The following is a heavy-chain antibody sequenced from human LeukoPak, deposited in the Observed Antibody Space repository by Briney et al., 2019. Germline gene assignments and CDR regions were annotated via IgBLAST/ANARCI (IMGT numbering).Heavy chain of an antibody. V-gene: IGHV3-48*04. CDR2: ISSSSSSI. Sequence: GGSLRLSCVASGFTFSASSMSWVRQAPGKGLEWVSYISSSSSSIYDAGSVRGRFTISRDNAKNSLYLQMNSLRAEDTAVYYCAGSILTGYPNFDYWGQGTLVTVSS. J-gene: IGHJ4*02. D-gene: IGHD3-9*01. CDR3: AGSILTGYPNFDY. CDR1: GFTFSASS.